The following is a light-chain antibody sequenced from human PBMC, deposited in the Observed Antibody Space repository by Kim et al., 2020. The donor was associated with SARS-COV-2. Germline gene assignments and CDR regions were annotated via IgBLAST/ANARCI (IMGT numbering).Light chain of an antibody. CDR1: SSNIGINY. CDR3: AAWDGSLSAVL. Sequence: QSVLTQPPSASGAPGQRVTISCSGSSSNIGINYVYWYHQFPGTAPKLLIYRNNQRPSRVPDRFSGSKSGTSASLAISGLRSDDEADYYCAAWDGSLSAVLFGGGTQLTVL. CDR2: RNN. V-gene: IGLV1-47*01. J-gene: IGLJ2*01.